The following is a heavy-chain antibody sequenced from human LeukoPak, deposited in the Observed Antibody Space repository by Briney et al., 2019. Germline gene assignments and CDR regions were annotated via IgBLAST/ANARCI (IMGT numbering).Heavy chain of an antibody. CDR1: GFTVGNKY. D-gene: IGHD6-13*01. CDR3: AREAGAGPFDC. V-gene: IGHV3-66*01. J-gene: IGHJ4*02. Sequence: GGSLRLSCAASGFTVGNKYMTWVRQAPGEGLEWVPVIYSDGSTYYADSVKGRFTISRDNSKNTLYLQMNSLRVDDTALYYCAREAGAGPFDCWGPGTLVTVSS. CDR2: IYSDGST.